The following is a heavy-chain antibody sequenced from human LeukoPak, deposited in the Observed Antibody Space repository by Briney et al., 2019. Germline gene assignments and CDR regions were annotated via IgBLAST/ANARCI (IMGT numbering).Heavy chain of an antibody. CDR3: ARGPHPYHSDSSGYLDY. CDR2: ISSSSSYI. J-gene: IGHJ4*02. Sequence: GGSLRLSCAASGFTFSSYSMNWVRQAPGKGLEWVSSISSSSSYIYYADSVKGRFTISRDNAKNSLYLQVNSLRAEDTAVYYCARGPHPYHSDSSGYLDYWGQGTLVTVSS. CDR1: GFTFSSYS. V-gene: IGHV3-21*04. D-gene: IGHD3-22*01.